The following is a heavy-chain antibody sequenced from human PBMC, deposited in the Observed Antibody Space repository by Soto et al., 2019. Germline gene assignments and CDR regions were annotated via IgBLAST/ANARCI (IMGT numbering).Heavy chain of an antibody. CDR3: ARDSSAAAAGTDY. Sequence: SETLSLTCTVSGGSISSGGYYWSWIRQHPGKGLEWIGYIYYSGSTYYSPSLKSRVTISVDTSKNQFSLKLSSVTAAYTAVYYCARDSSAAAAGTDYWGQGTLVPVSS. CDR1: GGSISSGGYY. V-gene: IGHV4-31*03. D-gene: IGHD6-13*01. CDR2: IYYSGST. J-gene: IGHJ4*02.